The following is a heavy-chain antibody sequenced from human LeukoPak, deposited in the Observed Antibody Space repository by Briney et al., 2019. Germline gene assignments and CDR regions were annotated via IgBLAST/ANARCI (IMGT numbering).Heavy chain of an antibody. D-gene: IGHD3-22*01. J-gene: IGHJ4*02. Sequence: GASVKVSCKASGGTFSSYAISWVRQAPGQGLEWMGGIIPIFGTANYAQKFQGRVTITADKSTSTAYMELSSLRSEDTAVYYCARDGGLYYYDSSGYYSLDYWGQGTLVTVSS. V-gene: IGHV1-69*06. CDR1: GGTFSSYA. CDR3: ARDGGLYYYDSSGYYSLDY. CDR2: IIPIFGTA.